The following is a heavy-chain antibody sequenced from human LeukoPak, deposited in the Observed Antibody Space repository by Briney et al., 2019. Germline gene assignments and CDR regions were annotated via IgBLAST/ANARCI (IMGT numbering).Heavy chain of an antibody. CDR2: IYTTGMT. D-gene: IGHD3-16*02. J-gene: IGHJ4*02. Sequence: KASETLSLICSVSGGSINSYWWSWIRQPAGKGLEFIGRIYTTGMTNYNPSLKSRVSMSVDTSKNKFPLELRSVTAADTAVYFCARAGYTISSYRFDYWGQGALVTVSS. CDR3: ARAGYTISSYRFDY. CDR1: GGSINSYW. V-gene: IGHV4-4*07.